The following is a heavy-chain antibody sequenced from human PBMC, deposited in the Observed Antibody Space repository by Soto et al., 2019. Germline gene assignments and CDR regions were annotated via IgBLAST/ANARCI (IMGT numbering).Heavy chain of an antibody. Sequence: QVQLQESGPGLVKPSQTLSLICTVSGGSISSGGYYWSWIRQHPGKGLEWIGYIYYSGSTYYNPSLKSRVTISVDTSKNQFSLKLSSVTAADTAVYYCARGVVEYSSSSPEDYWGQGTLVTVSS. D-gene: IGHD6-6*01. CDR2: IYYSGST. CDR3: ARGVVEYSSSSPEDY. J-gene: IGHJ4*02. V-gene: IGHV4-31*03. CDR1: GGSISSGGYY.